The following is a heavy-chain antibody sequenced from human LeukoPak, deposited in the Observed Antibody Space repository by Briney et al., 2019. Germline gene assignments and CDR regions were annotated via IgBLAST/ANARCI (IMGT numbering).Heavy chain of an antibody. J-gene: IGHJ4*02. Sequence: GGSLRLSCAAFGFTFSSYAMSWVRQAPGKGLGWVSAISGSGGSTYYADSVKGRFTISRDNSKNTLYLQMNSLRAEDTAVYYCAKGMRHCDSTSCYSFHPPDYWGQGTLVSVSS. D-gene: IGHD2-2*02. CDR3: AKGMRHCDSTSCYSFHPPDY. V-gene: IGHV3-23*01. CDR2: ISGSGGST. CDR1: GFTFSSYA.